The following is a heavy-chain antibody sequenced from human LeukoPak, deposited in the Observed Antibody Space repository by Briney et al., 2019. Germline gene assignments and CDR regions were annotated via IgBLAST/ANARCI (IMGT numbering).Heavy chain of an antibody. CDR1: GGSVTSSDYH. CDR3: ARLSTAHVAAAGTGFDC. J-gene: IGHJ4*02. V-gene: IGHV4-39*02. Sequence: PSETLSLTCTVSGGSVTSSDYHWGWIRQPPGKGLEWIGTIYYSGSTYYNPSLKSRVTVSVDTSKNHFSLKLNPVTAADTAVYYCARLSTAHVAAAGTGFDCWGQGTLVTVSS. D-gene: IGHD6-13*01. CDR2: IYYSGST.